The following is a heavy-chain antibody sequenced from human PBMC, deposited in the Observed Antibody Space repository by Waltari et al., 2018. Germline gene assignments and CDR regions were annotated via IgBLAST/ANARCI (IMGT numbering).Heavy chain of an antibody. CDR1: GGSFSGYY. CDR3: ARLRGVRYSSSWYTAFDY. V-gene: IGHV4-34*01. Sequence: QVQLQQWGAGLLKPSETLSLTCAVYGGSFSGYYWSWIRQPPGKGLEWIGEINHSGSTNYNPSLKRRVTISVDTSKNQFSLKLSSVTAADTAVYYCARLRGVRYSSSWYTAFDYWGQGTLVTVSS. CDR2: INHSGST. D-gene: IGHD6-13*01. J-gene: IGHJ4*02.